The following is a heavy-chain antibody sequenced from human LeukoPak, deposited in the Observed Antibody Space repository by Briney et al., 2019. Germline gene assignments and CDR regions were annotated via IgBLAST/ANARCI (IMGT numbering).Heavy chain of an antibody. CDR1: GYTFTTSW. J-gene: IGHJ4*02. Sequence: GASLKISCQGFGYTFTTSWIGWVRQLPGKGLEWMAIIYAGDSDTKYSPSFQGQVSISTDRSINTAYLQWSSLKASDTAIYYCARRNYDTLTGYYDDYFDYWGQGTLVTVSS. V-gene: IGHV5-51*01. D-gene: IGHD3-9*01. CDR2: IYAGDSDT. CDR3: ARRNYDTLTGYYDDYFDY.